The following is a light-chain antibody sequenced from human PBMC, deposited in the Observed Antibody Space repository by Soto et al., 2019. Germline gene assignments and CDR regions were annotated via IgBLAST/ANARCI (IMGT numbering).Light chain of an antibody. CDR3: SSYTSSNTLVV. V-gene: IGLV2-8*01. Sequence: QSVLTQPPSASGSPGQSVTISCTGTSSDVGGYNYVSWYQQHPGKAPKLMIYEVTQRPSGVPNRFSGSKSGNTASLTVSGLQAEDEADYYCSSYTSSNTLVVFGGGTKLTVL. CDR1: SSDVGGYNY. CDR2: EVT. J-gene: IGLJ2*01.